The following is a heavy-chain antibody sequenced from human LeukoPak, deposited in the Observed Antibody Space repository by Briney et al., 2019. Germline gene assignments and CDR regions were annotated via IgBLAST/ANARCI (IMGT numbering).Heavy chain of an antibody. CDR1: GGSFSGYY. CDR3: ARQPLVGATTKSYYYYYGMDV. CDR2: IYYSGST. V-gene: IGHV4-39*01. Sequence: SETLSLTCAVYGGSFSGYYWGWIRQPPGKGLEWIGSIYYSGSTYYNPSLKSRVTISVDTSKNQFSLKLSSVTAADTAVYYCARQPLVGATTKSYYYYYGMDVWGQGTTVTVSS. D-gene: IGHD1-26*01. J-gene: IGHJ6*02.